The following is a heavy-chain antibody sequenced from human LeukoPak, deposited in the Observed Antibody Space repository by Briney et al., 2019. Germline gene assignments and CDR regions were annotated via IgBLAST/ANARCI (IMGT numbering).Heavy chain of an antibody. CDR1: GGSISSYY. CDR2: IYYSGST. CDR3: ARDLGYCSGGSCYYYGMDV. V-gene: IGHV4-59*01. Sequence: SETLSLTCTVSGGSISSYYWSWIRQPPGKGLEWIGYIYYSGSTNYNPSLKSRVTISVDTSKNQFSLKLSSLTAADTAVYYCARDLGYCSGGSCYYYGMDVWGQGTTVTVSS. J-gene: IGHJ6*02. D-gene: IGHD2-15*01.